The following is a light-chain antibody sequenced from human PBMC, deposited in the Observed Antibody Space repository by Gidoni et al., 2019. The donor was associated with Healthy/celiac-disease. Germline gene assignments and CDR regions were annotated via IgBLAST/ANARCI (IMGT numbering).Light chain of an antibody. J-gene: IGKJ3*01. V-gene: IGKV3-20*01. CDR2: GAS. CDR3: QQYGSSLFT. CDR1: QSVSSSY. Sequence: ETVLSQSPVTLSLSPGERATLSCRASQSVSSSYLAWYQQKPGQAPRLLIYGASSRATGIPDRFSGSGSGTDFTLTISRLEPEDFAVYYCQQYGSSLFTFGPGTKVDIK.